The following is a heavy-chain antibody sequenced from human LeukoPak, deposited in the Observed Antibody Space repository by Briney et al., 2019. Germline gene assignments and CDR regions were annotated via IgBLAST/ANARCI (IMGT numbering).Heavy chain of an antibody. CDR3: TRIAAAGFDC. V-gene: IGHV3-7*01. J-gene: IGHJ4*02. CDR2: IKQDGSEK. D-gene: IGHD6-13*01. CDR1: GLTFSSYW. Sequence: GGSLRLSCAASGLTFSSYWMSWVRQAPGKGLEWVANIKQDGSEKYYVDSVKGRFTISRDNAMNSLYLQMNSLRAEDTAVYYCTRIAAAGFDCWGQGTLVTVSS.